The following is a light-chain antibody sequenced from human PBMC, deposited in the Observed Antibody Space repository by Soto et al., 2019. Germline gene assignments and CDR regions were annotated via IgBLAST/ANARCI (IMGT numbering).Light chain of an antibody. J-gene: IGKJ3*01. CDR3: XXXYSSFT. CDR1: QSVSSRY. Sequence: PGERVTLSCRASQSVSSRYLTWYQQKRGQAPRRLIYGASTRATSIPARFSGSGSGTDFTPTISSLQPEDFAVYYXXXXYSSFTFGPGTKVDIK. V-gene: IGKV3D-7*01. CDR2: GAS.